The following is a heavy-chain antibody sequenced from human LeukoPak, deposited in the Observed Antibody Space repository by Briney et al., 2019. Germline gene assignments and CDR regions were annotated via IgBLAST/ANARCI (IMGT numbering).Heavy chain of an antibody. J-gene: IGHJ4*02. CDR1: GFTLSNAW. CDR2: INWNGGST. D-gene: IGHD1-26*01. CDR3: ASGGIYYGAAFDF. V-gene: IGHV3-20*04. Sequence: GGSLRLSCAASGFTLSNAWMNWVRQAPGKGLEWVSGINWNGGSTGYADSVKGRFTISRDNAKNSLYLQMNSLRAEDTALYYCASGGIYYGAAFDFWGQGTLVTVSS.